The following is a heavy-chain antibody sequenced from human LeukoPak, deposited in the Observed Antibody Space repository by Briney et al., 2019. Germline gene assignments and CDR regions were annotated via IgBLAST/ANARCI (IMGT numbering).Heavy chain of an antibody. CDR2: IFHSGST. J-gene: IGHJ4*02. D-gene: IGHD5-12*01. CDR3: ARDSGYVLQDY. Sequence: SETLSLTCAVSSGSIFSSNWWSWVRQPPGKGLEWIGQIFHSGSTNYNPSLKSRVTISVDTSKNQFSLKLSSVTAADTAVYYCARDSGYVLQDYWGQGTLVTVSS. CDR1: SGSIFSSNW. V-gene: IGHV4-4*02.